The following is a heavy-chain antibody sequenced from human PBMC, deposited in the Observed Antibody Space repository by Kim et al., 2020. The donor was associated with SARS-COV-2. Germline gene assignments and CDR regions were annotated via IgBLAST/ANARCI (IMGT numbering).Heavy chain of an antibody. CDR2: ISYDGSNK. CDR1: GFTFSSYG. J-gene: IGHJ4*02. V-gene: IGHV3-33*05. Sequence: GGSLRLSCAASGFTFSSYGMHWVRQAPGKGLEWVAVISYDGSNKYYADSVKGRFTISRDNSKNTLYLQMNSLRAEDTAVYYCARDRGRNYDIFRAGFDYWGQGTLVTVSS. D-gene: IGHD3-9*01. CDR3: ARDRGRNYDIFRAGFDY.